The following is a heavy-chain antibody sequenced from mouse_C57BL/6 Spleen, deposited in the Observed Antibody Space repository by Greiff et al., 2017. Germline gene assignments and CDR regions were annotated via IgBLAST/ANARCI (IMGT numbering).Heavy chain of an antibody. CDR2: INPSNGGT. V-gene: IGHV1-53*01. Sequence: QVHVKQPGTELVKPGASVKLSCKASGYTFTSYWMHWVKQRPGQGLEWIGNINPSNGGTNYNEKFKSKATLTVDKSSSTAYMQLSSLTSEDSAVYYCARAAWDSPTMDYWGQGTSVTVSS. D-gene: IGHD3-3*01. J-gene: IGHJ4*01. CDR1: GYTFTSYW. CDR3: ARAAWDSPTMDY.